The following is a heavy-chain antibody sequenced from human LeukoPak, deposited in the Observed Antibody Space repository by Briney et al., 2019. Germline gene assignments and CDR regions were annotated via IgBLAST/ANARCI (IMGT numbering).Heavy chain of an antibody. D-gene: IGHD3-10*01. Sequence: SETLSLTCTVSGGSISSSRYYWAWIRQPPGKGLEWIGSVFYTGSTDYNPSLNSRVTISIDTSKNQFSLNLGSVTAADSAFYYCAKYGSGTYWGQGTLVTVSS. CDR3: AKYGSGTY. V-gene: IGHV4-39*01. J-gene: IGHJ4*02. CDR2: VFYTGST. CDR1: GGSISSSRYY.